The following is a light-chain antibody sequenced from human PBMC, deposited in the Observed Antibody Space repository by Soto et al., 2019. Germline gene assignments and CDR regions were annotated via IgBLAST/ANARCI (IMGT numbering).Light chain of an antibody. Sequence: EIVMSQPPSTLSVSPGERATLSCGASQSVSGFLAWYQQKPGQAPRLLIYGASTRATGIPARFSGSGSGTEFTLTISSLQSEDFAVYFCQQYNNWPPITFGQGTRLEI. CDR1: QSVSGF. V-gene: IGKV3-15*01. J-gene: IGKJ5*01. CDR3: QQYNNWPPIT. CDR2: GAS.